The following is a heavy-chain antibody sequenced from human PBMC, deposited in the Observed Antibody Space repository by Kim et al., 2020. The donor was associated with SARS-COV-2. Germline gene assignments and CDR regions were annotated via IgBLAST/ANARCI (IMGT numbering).Heavy chain of an antibody. CDR3: ARGSEAVAGDY. J-gene: IGHJ4*02. CDR2: T. D-gene: IGHD6-19*01. Sequence: TGYAQKFQGRVTMTRNTSISTAYMELSSLRSEDTAVYYCARGSEAVAGDYWGQGTLVTVSS. V-gene: IGHV1-8*01.